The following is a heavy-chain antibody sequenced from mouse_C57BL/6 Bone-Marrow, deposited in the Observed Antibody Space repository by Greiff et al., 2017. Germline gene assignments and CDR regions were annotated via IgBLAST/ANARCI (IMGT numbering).Heavy chain of an antibody. V-gene: IGHV1-50*01. CDR1: GYTFTSYW. D-gene: IGHD2-2*01. CDR2: IDPSDSYT. CDR3: AGYDYDAMDY. J-gene: IGHJ4*01. Sequence: VQLQQPGAELVKPGASVKLSCKASGYTFTSYWMQWVKQRPGQGLEWIGEIDPSDSYTNYNQKFKGKATLTVDTSSSTAYMQLSSLTSEDSAVYYCAGYDYDAMDYWGQGTSVTVSS.